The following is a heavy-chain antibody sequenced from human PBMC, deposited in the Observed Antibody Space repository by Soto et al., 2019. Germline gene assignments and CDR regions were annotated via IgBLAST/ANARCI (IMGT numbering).Heavy chain of an antibody. J-gene: IGHJ6*02. CDR2: IVVCSGNT. Sequence: GASVKVSCKASGFTFTSSAVQWVRQARGQRLEWIGWIVVCSGNTNYAQKFQERVTITRDMSTSTAYMELSSLRSEDTAVYYCAADRGVDCSSTSCPYYYYGMDVWGQGTTVTVSS. V-gene: IGHV1-58*01. CDR1: GFTFTSSA. CDR3: AADRGVDCSSTSCPYYYYGMDV. D-gene: IGHD2-2*01.